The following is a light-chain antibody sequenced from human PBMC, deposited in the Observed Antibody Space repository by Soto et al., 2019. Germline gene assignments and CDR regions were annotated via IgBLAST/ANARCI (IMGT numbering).Light chain of an antibody. CDR3: QQYDRYPYT. CDR1: QSINRW. J-gene: IGKJ2*01. CDR2: KAS. Sequence: DIQMTQSPSTLSARVGDRVTISCRASQSINRWLAWYQQKPGKAPKLVIYKASSLESGVPSRFSGSGSGTEFTLTISSLQPDDFSTYYCQQYDRYPYTFGQGTKLEIK. V-gene: IGKV1-5*03.